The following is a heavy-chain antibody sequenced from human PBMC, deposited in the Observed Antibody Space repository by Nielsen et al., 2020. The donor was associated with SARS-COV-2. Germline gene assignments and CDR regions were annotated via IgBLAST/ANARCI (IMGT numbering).Heavy chain of an antibody. V-gene: IGHV6-1*01. J-gene: IGHJ4*02. CDR3: ARENFISGYFVSGSYCEGFDY. CDR1: GDSVSINSAA. D-gene: IGHD3-10*01. CDR2: TYYRSKWYN. Sequence: SETLSLTCAISGDSVSINSAAWNWIRQSPSRGLEWLGRTYYRSKWYNDYAVSVKSRITINPDTDKNQFSLQLNSVTPEDTAVYYCARENFISGYFVSGSYCEGFDYWGQGTLVTVSS.